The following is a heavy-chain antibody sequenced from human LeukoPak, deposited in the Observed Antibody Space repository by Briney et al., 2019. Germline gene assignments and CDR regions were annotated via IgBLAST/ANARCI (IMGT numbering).Heavy chain of an antibody. V-gene: IGHV3-11*01. CDR2: ISKTGTTI. Sequence: GGSLRLSCAASGLNFSVCYMTWIRQAPGNGLEAPGNGLEWLSHISKTGTTIYYADPVKGRFTISRDNAKNSLYLHMNSLRADDTAVYYCVAGVALDYWGQGALVTVSS. J-gene: IGHJ4*02. CDR1: GLNFSVCY. CDR3: VAGVALDY. D-gene: IGHD3-3*01.